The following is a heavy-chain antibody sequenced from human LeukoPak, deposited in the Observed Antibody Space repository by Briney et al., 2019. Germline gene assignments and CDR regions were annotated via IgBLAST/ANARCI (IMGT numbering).Heavy chain of an antibody. J-gene: IGHJ4*02. D-gene: IGHD1-26*01. CDR2: ISGGGEGT. Sequence: PGGSLRLSCAASGFTFSNYAMNWVRQAPGKGLEWVSGISGGGEGTFYADSVKGRFTISRDISKSTLFLQMNSLRVEGTAVYYCAKATGSYPSNPFDYWGQGTLVTVPS. V-gene: IGHV3-23*01. CDR1: GFTFSNYA. CDR3: AKATGSYPSNPFDY.